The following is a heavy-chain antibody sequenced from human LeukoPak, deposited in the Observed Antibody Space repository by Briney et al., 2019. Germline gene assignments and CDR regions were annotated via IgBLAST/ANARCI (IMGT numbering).Heavy chain of an antibody. CDR3: ARPWIQLWLSRDNWFDP. Sequence: GGSLRLSCAASGFTFSSYWMSWVRQAPGKGLEWVANIKQDGSEKYYVDSVKGRFTISRDNAKNSLYLQMNSLRAEDTAVYYCARPWIQLWLSRDNWFDPWGQGTLVTASS. J-gene: IGHJ5*02. CDR2: IKQDGSEK. D-gene: IGHD5-18*01. V-gene: IGHV3-7*04. CDR1: GFTFSSYW.